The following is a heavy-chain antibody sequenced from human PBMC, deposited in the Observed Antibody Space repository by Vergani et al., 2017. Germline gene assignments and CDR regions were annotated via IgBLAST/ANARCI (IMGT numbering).Heavy chain of an antibody. V-gene: IGHV3-9*01. CDR1: GITLWKFG. D-gene: IGHD3-10*01. CDR3: ARTGESMRSNNGPPDYVFALYV. J-gene: IGHJ6*02. CDR2: ISWNSGAV. Sequence: EVDLVESGGGLAQPGGSLRLSCEASGITLWKFGMHWVRQGPGKGLEWVSGISWNSGAVDYADSVRGRFTISRDNAKSSVFLQMNSLRAEDTAVYYCARTGESMRSNNGPPDYVFALYVWGQGTTVIVSS.